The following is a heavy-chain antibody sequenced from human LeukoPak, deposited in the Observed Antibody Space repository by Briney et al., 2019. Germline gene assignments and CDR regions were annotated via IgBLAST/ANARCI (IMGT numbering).Heavy chain of an antibody. V-gene: IGHV5-51*01. CDR3: EKSLCRGIHVCPVY. D-gene: IGHD3-16*01. J-gene: IGHJ4*02. CDR1: GYTFTNNW. CDR2: IFPGDYDT. Sequence: GESLKTSCKASGYTFTNNWIGWVRQMPGKDLEWMGRIFPGDYDTSYSPSFQGQVTITADRSINTVYLQWNSLRASDSAIYYCEKSLCRGIHVCPVYWGQGTMVTVSS.